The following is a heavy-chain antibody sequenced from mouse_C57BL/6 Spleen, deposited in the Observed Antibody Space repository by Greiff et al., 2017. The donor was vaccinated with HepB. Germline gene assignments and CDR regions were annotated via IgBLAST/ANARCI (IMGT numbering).Heavy chain of an antibody. D-gene: IGHD1-1*01. CDR1: GFTFSSYA. V-gene: IGHV5-9-1*02. Sequence: EVKVEESGEGLVKPGGSLKLSCAASGFTFSSYAMSWVRQTPEKRLEWVAYISSGGDYIYYADTVKGRFTISRDNARNTLYLQMSSLKSEDTAMYYCTREGVTTVVDWYFDVWGTGTTVTVSS. J-gene: IGHJ1*03. CDR2: ISSGGDYI. CDR3: TREGVTTVVDWYFDV.